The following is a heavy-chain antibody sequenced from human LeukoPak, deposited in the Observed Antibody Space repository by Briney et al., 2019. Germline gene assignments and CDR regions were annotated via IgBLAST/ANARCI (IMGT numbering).Heavy chain of an antibody. CDR2: ISAYNGNT. V-gene: IGHV1-18*01. D-gene: IGHD3-22*01. Sequence: ASVKVSCKASGYTFTSYGISWVRQAPGQGLEWMGWISAYNGNTNYVQKLQGRVTMTTDTSTSTAYMELRSLRSDDTAVYYCARGPRYYYDRSGYHFWGQGTLVTVSS. J-gene: IGHJ4*02. CDR3: ARGPRYYYDRSGYHF. CDR1: GYTFTSYG.